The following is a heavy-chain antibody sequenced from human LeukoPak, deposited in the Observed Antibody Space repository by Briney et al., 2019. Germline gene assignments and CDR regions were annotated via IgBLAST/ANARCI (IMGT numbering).Heavy chain of an antibody. V-gene: IGHV1-69*13. D-gene: IGHD2-2*01. Sequence: GASVRVSCKASGYTFTSYAISWVRQAPGQGLEWMGGIIPIFGTANYAQKFQGRVTITADESTSTAYMELSSLRSEDTAVYYCARSQTDIVVVPGLDYWGQGTLVTVSS. CDR2: IIPIFGTA. CDR3: ARSQTDIVVVPGLDY. CDR1: GYTFTSYA. J-gene: IGHJ4*02.